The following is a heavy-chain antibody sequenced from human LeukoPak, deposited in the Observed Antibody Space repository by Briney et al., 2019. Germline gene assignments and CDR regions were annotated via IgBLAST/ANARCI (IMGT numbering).Heavy chain of an antibody. CDR2: IYSGGST. D-gene: IGHD5-12*01. Sequence: PGGSLRLSCAASGFTVSSNYMSWARQAPGKGLEWVSVIYSGGSTYYADSVKGRFTISRDNSKNTLYLQMNSLRAEDTPVYYSAGALEQPLAIFVIGAGETRHTVP. CDR1: GFTVSSNY. CDR3: AGALEQPLAIFVI. V-gene: IGHV3-53*01. J-gene: IGHJ3*02.